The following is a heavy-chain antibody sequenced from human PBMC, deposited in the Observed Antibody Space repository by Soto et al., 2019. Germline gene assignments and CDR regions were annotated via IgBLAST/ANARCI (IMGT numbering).Heavy chain of an antibody. J-gene: IGHJ4*02. Sequence: EVQLVESGGGLVKPGGSLRLSCAASGFTFSNAWMNWVRQAPGKGLEWVGRIRTNTDTGTADYAAPVKGRFTISRDDSKNTLYLQMNSLKTEDTAVYYCAATLGYWGQGTLVTVSS. V-gene: IGHV3-15*07. CDR3: AATLGY. CDR2: IRTNTDTGTA. D-gene: IGHD1-26*01. CDR1: GFTFSNAW.